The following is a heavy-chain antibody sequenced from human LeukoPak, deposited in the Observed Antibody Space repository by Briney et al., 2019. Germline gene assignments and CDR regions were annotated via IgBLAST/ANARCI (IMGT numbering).Heavy chain of an antibody. CDR2: IWFDGSNT. CDR1: GFTFSSCA. Sequence: GRSLRLSCAASGFTFSSCAMHWVRQAPGKGLEWVAVIWFDGSNTYYADSVKGRFTISRDNSQNTLYLQMNSLRAEDTAVYYCARDRYSSGGWVDYWGQGTLVTVSS. CDR3: ARDRYSSGGWVDY. V-gene: IGHV3-33*01. D-gene: IGHD3-10*01. J-gene: IGHJ4*02.